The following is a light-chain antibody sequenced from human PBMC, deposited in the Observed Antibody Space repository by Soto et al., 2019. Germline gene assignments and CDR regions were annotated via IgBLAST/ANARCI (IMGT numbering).Light chain of an antibody. CDR1: QRDGGS. J-gene: IGKJ1*01. CDR3: LQYDKWHPST. CDR2: GSS. Sequence: VVTQSPATLSMSPGERVTLSCRASQRDGGSLAWYRQKRGQAPGLLVYGSSTRATGIPTRCSGSESESEFTLPISSLQSDDFAVYYRLQYDKWHPSTLGQRTKVNIK. V-gene: IGKV3-15*01.